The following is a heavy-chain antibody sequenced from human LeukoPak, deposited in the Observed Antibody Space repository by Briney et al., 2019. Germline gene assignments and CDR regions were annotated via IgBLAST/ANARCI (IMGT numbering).Heavy chain of an antibody. V-gene: IGHV4-59*01. CDR2: TFYSGTT. D-gene: IGHD1-14*01. CDR1: GDSISTYY. Sequence: PSETLSLTCSVSGDSISTYYWSWIRQPPGKGLDWIGYTFYSGTTHYNPSLRSRITISVDRSKNLVFLNLTSVTAADTAVYYCARGSRTRPYFESWGRGTLVTISS. J-gene: IGHJ4*02. CDR3: ARGSRTRPYFES.